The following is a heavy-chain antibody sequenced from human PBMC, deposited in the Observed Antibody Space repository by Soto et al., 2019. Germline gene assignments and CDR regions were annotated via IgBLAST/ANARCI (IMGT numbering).Heavy chain of an antibody. CDR2: ISGSGGST. D-gene: IGHD4-17*01. CDR3: ATRTVGWYFEL. Sequence: EVQLLESGGGLVQPGGSLRLSCAASGFTFSSYAMSWVRQAPGKGLEWVSVISGSGGSTYYADSVKGRFTISRDNSKNTLYLQMNSLRAEDTAVYYCATRTVGWYFELWGRGTLVTVSS. CDR1: GFTFSSYA. J-gene: IGHJ2*01. V-gene: IGHV3-23*01.